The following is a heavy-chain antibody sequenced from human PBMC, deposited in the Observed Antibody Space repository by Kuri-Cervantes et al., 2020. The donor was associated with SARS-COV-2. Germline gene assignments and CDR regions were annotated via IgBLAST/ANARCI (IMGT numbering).Heavy chain of an antibody. J-gene: IGHJ6*03. Sequence: SETLSLTCTVSGDSTSRGTFFCIWIRQPPGMGLEWIGYIYHSGKSYLHPSLKSRVTISVDTSKNQFSLKLSSVTAADTAVYYCAREVGLVPAAILLDYYYYMDVWGKGTTVTVSS. CDR2: IYHSGKS. CDR3: AREVGLVPAAILLDYYYYMDV. V-gene: IGHV4-30-2*01. CDR1: GDSTSRGTFF. D-gene: IGHD2-2*02.